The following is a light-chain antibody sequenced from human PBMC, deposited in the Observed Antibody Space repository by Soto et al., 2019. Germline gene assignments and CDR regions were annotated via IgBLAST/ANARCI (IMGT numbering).Light chain of an antibody. V-gene: IGLV1-47*01. CDR1: SSNIGSNY. CDR2: WND. CDR3: ATWDDSLKGAV. Sequence: QSVLTQPPSASGTPGQRVIISCSGSSSNIGSNYVHWYHHLPGAAPKLLIFWNDKRASGVPDRFSGSKSGTSASLAISGLRSDDEADYFCATWDDSLKGAVFGGGTKLTVL. J-gene: IGLJ2*01.